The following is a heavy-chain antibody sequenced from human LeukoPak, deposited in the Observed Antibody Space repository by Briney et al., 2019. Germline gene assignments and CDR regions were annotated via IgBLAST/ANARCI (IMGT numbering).Heavy chain of an antibody. CDR3: ASVMGTTYFNY. D-gene: IGHD1-26*01. CDR2: INSDGSST. CDR1: GFTFSSYW. V-gene: IGHV3-74*01. J-gene: IGHJ4*02. Sequence: GGSLGLSCPASGFTFSSYWMHWVRQAPGKGLVWVSRINSDGSSTSYADSVKGRFTISRDNSKNTLYLQMNSLRAEDTAVYYCASVMGTTYFNYWGQGTLVTVSS.